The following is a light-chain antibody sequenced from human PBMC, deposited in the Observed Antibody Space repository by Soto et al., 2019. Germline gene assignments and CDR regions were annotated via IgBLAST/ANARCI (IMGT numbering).Light chain of an antibody. Sequence: EIVLTQSPGTLSFSPGERATLSCRASQSVSSSYLAWYQLKPGQAPRLLIYDTSNRATGIPARFSGSGSGTDFTLTINNLDPEDFAVYYCQQRSNWPITFGQGTRLEIK. CDR2: DTS. CDR1: QSVSSSY. V-gene: IGKV3D-20*02. CDR3: QQRSNWPIT. J-gene: IGKJ5*01.